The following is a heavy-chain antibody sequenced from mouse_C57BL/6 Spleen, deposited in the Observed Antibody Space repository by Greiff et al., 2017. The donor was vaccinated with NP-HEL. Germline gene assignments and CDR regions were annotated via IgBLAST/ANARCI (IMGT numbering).Heavy chain of an antibody. Sequence: QVQLKESGAELVRPGASVTLSCKASGYTFTDYEMHWVKQTPVHGLEWIGAIDPETGGTAYNQKFKGKAILTADKSSSTAYMELRSLTSEDSAVYYCTRSDGYYVGWYFDVWGTGTTVTVSS. CDR2: IDPETGGT. CDR1: GYTFTDYE. CDR3: TRSDGYYVGWYFDV. V-gene: IGHV1-15*01. D-gene: IGHD2-3*01. J-gene: IGHJ1*03.